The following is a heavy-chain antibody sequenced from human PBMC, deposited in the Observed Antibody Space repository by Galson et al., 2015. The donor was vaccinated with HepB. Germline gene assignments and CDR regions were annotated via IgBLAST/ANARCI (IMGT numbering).Heavy chain of an antibody. CDR1: GYTFTGYY. Sequence: SVKVSCKASGYTFTGYYMHWVRQAPGQGLEWMGWINPNSGGTNYAQKFQGWVTMTRDTSISTAYMELSRLRSDDTAVYYCARGESQQQLVHSWFDPWGQGTLGTVYS. V-gene: IGHV1-2*04. D-gene: IGHD6-13*01. J-gene: IGHJ5*02. CDR2: INPNSGGT. CDR3: ARGESQQQLVHSWFDP.